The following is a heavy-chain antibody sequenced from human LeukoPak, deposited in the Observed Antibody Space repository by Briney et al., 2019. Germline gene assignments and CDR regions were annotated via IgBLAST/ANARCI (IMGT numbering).Heavy chain of an antibody. CDR2: IYYSGST. V-gene: IGHV4-59*01. Sequence: SETLSLTCTVSGYSISSYYWSWIRQPPGKGLEWIGYIYYSGSTNYNPSLKSRVTISVDTSKNQFSLKLGSVTAADTAVYYCARDSMGDLDYWGQGTLVTVSS. CDR1: GYSISSYY. CDR3: ARDSMGDLDY. D-gene: IGHD2-21*02. J-gene: IGHJ4*02.